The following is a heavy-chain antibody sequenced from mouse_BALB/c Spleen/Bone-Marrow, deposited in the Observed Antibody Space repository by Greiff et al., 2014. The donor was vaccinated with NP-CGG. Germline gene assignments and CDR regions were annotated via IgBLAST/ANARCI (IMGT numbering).Heavy chain of an antibody. CDR1: GFNIKDTY. V-gene: IGHV14-3*02. J-gene: IGHJ2*01. CDR2: IDPANGNT. D-gene: IGHD2-2*01. Sequence: FQLQQSGAELVKSGASVKLSCTASGFNIKDTYMHWVKQRPEQGLEWIGRIDPANGNTKYDPKFQGKATITADTSSNTAYLQLSSLTSEDTAVYYCASYVYGYYFDYWGQGTTLTVSS. CDR3: ASYVYGYYFDY.